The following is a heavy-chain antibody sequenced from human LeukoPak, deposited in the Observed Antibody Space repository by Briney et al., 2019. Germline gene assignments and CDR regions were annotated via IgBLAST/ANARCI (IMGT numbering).Heavy chain of an antibody. V-gene: IGHV4-39*07. J-gene: IGHJ4*02. D-gene: IGHD3-10*01. Sequence: SETLSLTCSVSSGSIISNNDYWGWIRQPPGKGLEWIATIHYSGRTYYNPSLKSRGTISVDTSQNQFSLRLSSLTAADTAVYYCARVGYSSSGNYYNDRGAFDYWGQGTLVTVSS. CDR2: IHYSGRT. CDR1: SGSIISNNDY. CDR3: ARVGYSSSGNYYNDRGAFDY.